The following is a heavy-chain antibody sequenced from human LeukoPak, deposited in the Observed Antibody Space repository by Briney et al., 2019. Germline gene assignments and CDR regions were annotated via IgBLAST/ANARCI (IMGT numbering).Heavy chain of an antibody. D-gene: IGHD2-21*02. J-gene: IGHJ2*01. CDR3: ARGPPSYCGGDCSWYCDL. Sequence: GGSVKVSCKASGGTLSSYAISWVRQAPGQGLEWMGRIIHILGIANYAQKFQGRVTITADKSTSTAYMELSSLRSEDTAVYYCARGPPSYCGGDCSWYCDLWGRGTLVTVSS. CDR2: IIHILGIA. V-gene: IGHV1-69*04. CDR1: GGTLSSYA.